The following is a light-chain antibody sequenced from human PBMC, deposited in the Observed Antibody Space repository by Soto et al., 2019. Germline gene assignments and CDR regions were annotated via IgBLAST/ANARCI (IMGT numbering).Light chain of an antibody. V-gene: IGKV1-5*03. CDR2: EAS. CDR3: QHDT. Sequence: DIQMTQSPSTLPASVGDRVTITCRASQSITKWLAWHQQRPGKAPKLLVYEASTLQSGVPSRFSGSASGTEFTLTISSLQPDDFATYYCQHDTFGQGTRLEIK. J-gene: IGKJ5*01. CDR1: QSITKW.